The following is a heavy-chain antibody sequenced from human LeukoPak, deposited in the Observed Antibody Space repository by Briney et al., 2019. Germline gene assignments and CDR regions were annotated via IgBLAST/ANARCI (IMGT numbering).Heavy chain of an antibody. CDR1: GFTFSSYG. V-gene: IGHV3-30*18. J-gene: IGHJ4*02. CDR3: AKGDSSSWYYFDY. D-gene: IGHD6-13*01. Sequence: GGSLRLSCAASGFTFSSYGMHWVRQAPGKGLEWVAVISYDGSNKYYADSVKGRFTISRDNSKNTLYLQMNSLRAEDTAVYYCAKGDSSSWYYFDYWGQGTLVTVSS. CDR2: ISYDGSNK.